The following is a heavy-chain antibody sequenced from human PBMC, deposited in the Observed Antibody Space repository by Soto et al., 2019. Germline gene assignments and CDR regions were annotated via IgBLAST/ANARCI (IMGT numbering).Heavy chain of an antibody. CDR1: GVTFSRQD. V-gene: IGHV1-69*01. D-gene: IGHD5-12*01. CDR3: ATNEGRDGYSFDY. CDR2: IIPIFGTP. Sequence: QVQLVQSGAEVKKPGSSVKVSCKASGVTFSRQDMRWVRQAPGQGLEWMGGIIPIFGTPQYAEKFQDRVTITADESTSTATMELSSLTSEDTAVYYCATNEGRDGYSFDYWGQGTLVPVSS. J-gene: IGHJ4*02.